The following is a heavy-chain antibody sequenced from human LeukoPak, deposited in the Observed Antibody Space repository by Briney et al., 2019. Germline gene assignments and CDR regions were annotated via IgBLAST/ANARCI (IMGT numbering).Heavy chain of an antibody. CDR1: GYTFTSYD. Sequence: EASVKVSCKASGYTFTSYDINWVRQATGQGLEWMGWMNPNSGNTGYAQKFQGRVTMTRNTSISTAYMELSSLRSEDPAVYYCARGRFYDSSGYYDYWGQGTLVTVSS. CDR2: MNPNSGNT. J-gene: IGHJ4*02. V-gene: IGHV1-8*01. CDR3: ARGRFYDSSGYYDY. D-gene: IGHD3-22*01.